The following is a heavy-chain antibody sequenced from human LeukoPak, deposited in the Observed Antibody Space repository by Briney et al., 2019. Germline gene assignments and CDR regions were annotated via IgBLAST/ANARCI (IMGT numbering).Heavy chain of an antibody. D-gene: IGHD7-27*01. CDR1: GDSVSSKSVS. V-gene: IGHV6-1*01. Sequence: SQTLSLTCAISGDSVSSKSVSWSWIRQSPSGGLEFLGRTRYRSTWMTFYSLSVQSRMTINADTSRNHVSLRLNSVTPEDTALYYCVRDFNWGFNYWGQGTLVTVSS. J-gene: IGHJ4*02. CDR2: TRYRSTWMT. CDR3: VRDFNWGFNY.